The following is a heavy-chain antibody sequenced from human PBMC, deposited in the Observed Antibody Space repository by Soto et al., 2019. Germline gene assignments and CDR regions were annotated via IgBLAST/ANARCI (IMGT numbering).Heavy chain of an antibody. J-gene: IGHJ6*02. V-gene: IGHV4-4*02. CDR2: IYHSGST. CDR3: ASGSWAAAGLYYYYGMDV. D-gene: IGHD6-13*01. CDR1: GGSISSSNW. Sequence: SETLSLTCAVSGGSISSSNWWSWVRQPPGKGLEWIGEIYHSGSTNYNPSLKSRVTISVDKSKNQFSLKLSSVTAADTAVYYCASGSWAAAGLYYYYGMDVWGQGTTVTVSS.